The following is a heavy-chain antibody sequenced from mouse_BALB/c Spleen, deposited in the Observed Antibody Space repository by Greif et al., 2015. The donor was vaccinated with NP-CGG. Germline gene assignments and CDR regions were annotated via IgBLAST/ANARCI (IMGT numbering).Heavy chain of an antibody. Sequence: VQLQESGAELAKPGASVKMSCKASGYTFTSYWMHWVKQRPEQGLEWIGYINPSTGYTEYNQKFKDKATLTADKSSSTAYMQLSSLTSEDSAVYYCANYYGSSYYFGYWGQGTTLTVSS. CDR3: ANYYGSSYYFGY. D-gene: IGHD1-1*01. CDR2: INPSTGYT. CDR1: GYTFTSYW. J-gene: IGHJ2*01. V-gene: IGHV1-7*01.